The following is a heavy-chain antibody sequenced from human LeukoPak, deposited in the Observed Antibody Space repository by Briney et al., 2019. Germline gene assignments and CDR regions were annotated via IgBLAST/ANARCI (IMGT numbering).Heavy chain of an antibody. CDR2: IIPIFGTT. Sequence: SVKVSCKTSGGTFSSYTITWVRQAPGQGLEWMVGIIPIFGTTNYAQKFQGRVTITADESTSTAYMELSSLRSEDTAVYYCARGWQLGGDLGDAFDIWGQGTMVTVSS. D-gene: IGHD2-21*01. CDR1: GGTFSSYT. J-gene: IGHJ3*02. CDR3: ARGWQLGGDLGDAFDI. V-gene: IGHV1-69*01.